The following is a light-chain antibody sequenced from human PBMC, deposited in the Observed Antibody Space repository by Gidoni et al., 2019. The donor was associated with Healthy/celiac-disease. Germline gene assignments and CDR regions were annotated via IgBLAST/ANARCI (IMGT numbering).Light chain of an antibody. CDR1: QSVSSN. J-gene: IGKJ1*01. CDR3: QQYNNWLWT. V-gene: IGKV3-15*01. CDR2: GAS. Sequence: EIVMTQSPATLSVSPGERATLSCRASQSVSSNLAWYQQKPGQAPRLLIYGASTRATGIPARFSGSGSGTEFTLTISSLQSEDFAVYYCQQYNNWLWTFXQXTKVELK.